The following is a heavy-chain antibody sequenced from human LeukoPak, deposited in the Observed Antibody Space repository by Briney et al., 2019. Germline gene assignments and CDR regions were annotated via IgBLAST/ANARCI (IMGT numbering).Heavy chain of an antibody. CDR1: GGSISSYY. CDR2: IYYSGST. V-gene: IGHV4-59*12. CDR3: ARGGGYGDYSNWFDP. Sequence: SETLSLTCTVSGGSISSYYWSWIRQPPGKGLEWIGYIYYSGSTNYNPSLKSRVTISVDTSKNQFSLKLSSVTAADTAVYYCARGGGYGDYSNWFDPWGQGTLVTVSS. J-gene: IGHJ5*02. D-gene: IGHD4-17*01.